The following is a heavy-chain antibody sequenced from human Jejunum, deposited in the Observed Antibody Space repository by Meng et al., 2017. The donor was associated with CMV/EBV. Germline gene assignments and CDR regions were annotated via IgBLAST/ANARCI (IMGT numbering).Heavy chain of an antibody. D-gene: IGHD3-3*01. CDR2: TRSKAYSHAT. CDR1: GFILRYSR. V-gene: IGHV3-73*01. CDR3: ATLGSGYPGARDY. J-gene: IGHJ4*02. Sequence: SGFILRYSRLPWVRQAPGKGLEWVGRTRSKAYSHATEYAASVEGRFTISRDDSKNTAYLQMNSLKTDDTAVYYCATLGSGYPGARDYWGQGTLVTVSS.